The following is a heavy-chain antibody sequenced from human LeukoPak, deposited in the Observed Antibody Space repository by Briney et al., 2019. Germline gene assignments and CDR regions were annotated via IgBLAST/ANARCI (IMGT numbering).Heavy chain of an antibody. CDR3: ARGKELVRWPKSVDY. V-gene: IGHV4-34*01. CDR1: GGSFSGYY. Sequence: SETLSLTCAVYGGSFSGYYWSWIRQPPGKGLEWIGEINHSGSTNYNPSLKSRVTISVDTSKNQFSLKLSSVTAADTAVYYCARGKELVRWPKSVDYWGQGTLVAVSS. J-gene: IGHJ4*02. CDR2: INHSGST. D-gene: IGHD4-23*01.